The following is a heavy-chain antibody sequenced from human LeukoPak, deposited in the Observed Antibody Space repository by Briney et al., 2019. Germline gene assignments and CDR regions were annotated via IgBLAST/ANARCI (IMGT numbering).Heavy chain of an antibody. Sequence: SETLSLTCTVPGGSISSYYWSWLRQPPGKGLEWIGYIYYSGSTNYNPSLKSRVTISVDTSKNQFSLKLSSVTAADTAVYYCARSLPYYYGSGGEENYFDYWGQGTLVTVSS. V-gene: IGHV4-59*01. CDR1: GGSISSYY. J-gene: IGHJ4*02. CDR3: ARSLPYYYGSGGEENYFDY. D-gene: IGHD3-10*01. CDR2: IYYSGST.